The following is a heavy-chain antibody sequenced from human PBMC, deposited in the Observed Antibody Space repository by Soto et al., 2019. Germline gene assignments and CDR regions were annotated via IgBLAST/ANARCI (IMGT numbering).Heavy chain of an antibody. Sequence: GESLKISCKGSGYTFTSHWIGWMSQMPGKGLEYMGIIWPGDSDTRYSPSFQGQVTISADKSTSTAYLQWSSLKASDTAMYYCARPFDSSGWFEYWGEGTLVTVCS. D-gene: IGHD6-19*01. CDR1: GYTFTSHW. CDR2: IWPGDSDT. J-gene: IGHJ5*01. CDR3: ARPFDSSGWFEY. V-gene: IGHV5-51*01.